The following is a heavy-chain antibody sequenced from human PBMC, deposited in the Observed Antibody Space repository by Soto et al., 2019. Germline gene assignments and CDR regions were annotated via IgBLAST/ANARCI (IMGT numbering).Heavy chain of an antibody. D-gene: IGHD2-2*01. V-gene: IGHV4-59*01. CDR3: ARGGTRTYDWFDP. CDR1: GGSISSYY. J-gene: IGHJ5*02. CDR2: IYYSGST. Sequence: SETLSLTCTVSGGSISSYYWSWIRQPPGKGLEWIGYIYYSGSTNYNPSLKSRVTISVDTSKNQSSLKLSSVTAADTAVYYCARGGTRTYDWFDPWGQGTMVTVYS.